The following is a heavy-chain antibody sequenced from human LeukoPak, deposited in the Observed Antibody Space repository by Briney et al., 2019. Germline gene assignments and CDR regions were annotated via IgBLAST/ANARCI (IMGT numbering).Heavy chain of an antibody. J-gene: IGHJ5*02. V-gene: IGHV4-4*07. D-gene: IGHD2-2*01. CDR2: IYTSGST. CDR1: GGPISHSY. Sequence: PSETLSLTCTVSGGPISHSYWTWIRQPAGKGLEWIGRIYTSGSTNYSPSLKSRVTISIDESKNQFSLKLSSVTAADTAVYYCARVVPTAMGWFDPWGQGTLVTVSS. CDR3: ARVVPTAMGWFDP.